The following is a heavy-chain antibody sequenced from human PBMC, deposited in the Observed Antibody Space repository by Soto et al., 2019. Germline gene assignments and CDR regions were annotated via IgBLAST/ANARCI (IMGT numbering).Heavy chain of an antibody. J-gene: IGHJ4*02. D-gene: IGHD2-15*01. CDR2: INPNSGGT. Sequence: ASVKVSCKASGYTFTGYYMHWVRQAPGQGLEWMGWINPNSGGTNYAQKFQGWVTMTRDTSISTAYMELSSVTAADTAVYYCARGQVVAAQHWGQGTLVTVSS. CDR3: ARGQVVAAQH. V-gene: IGHV1-2*04. CDR1: GYTFTGYY.